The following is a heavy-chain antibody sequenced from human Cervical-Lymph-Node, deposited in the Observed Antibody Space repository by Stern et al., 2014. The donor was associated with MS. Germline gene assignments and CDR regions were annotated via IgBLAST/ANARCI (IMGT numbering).Heavy chain of an antibody. CDR2: ISSSDDNI. J-gene: IGHJ4*02. Sequence: EVQLVESGGGLIKPGGSLRLSCAASGFSISNFDMNWVRQAPGNGLEWVSYISSSDDNIYYADSVRGRFAIARDSAKNSLYLQMNSLRAEDTAVYYCARQFAFWGQGTLVTVSS. V-gene: IGHV3-21*01. CDR3: ARQFAF. CDR1: GFSISNFD. D-gene: IGHD3-10*01.